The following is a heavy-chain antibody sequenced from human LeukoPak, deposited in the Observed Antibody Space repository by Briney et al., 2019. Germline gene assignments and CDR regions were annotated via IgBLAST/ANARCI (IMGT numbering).Heavy chain of an antibody. D-gene: IGHD4-23*01. CDR1: GFAFSSYW. Sequence: GGSLRLSCAASGFAFSSYWMNWVRQAPGKGLVWVSRIASDGSSTTYADSVKGRFSISRDNAKNTLYLQMNSLRVEDTAVYYCARGRPHGNDYWGQGTLVTVSS. J-gene: IGHJ4*02. CDR2: IASDGSST. V-gene: IGHV3-74*01. CDR3: ARGRPHGNDY.